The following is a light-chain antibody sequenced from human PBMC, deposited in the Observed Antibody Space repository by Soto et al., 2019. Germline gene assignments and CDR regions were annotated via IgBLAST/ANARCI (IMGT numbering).Light chain of an antibody. J-gene: IGLJ2*01. CDR2: EVS. CDR3: TSYVGRNIWF. V-gene: IGLV2-8*01. CDR1: SSDVGAYKY. Sequence: QSALTQPPSASGAPGQSVTISCTGTSSDVGAYKYLSWYQQYPGKAPKLMIYEVSNRTSGVPDRFSGSKSGNTASLPVSGFQAEDEADYYCTSYVGRNIWFFGGGTKLTVL.